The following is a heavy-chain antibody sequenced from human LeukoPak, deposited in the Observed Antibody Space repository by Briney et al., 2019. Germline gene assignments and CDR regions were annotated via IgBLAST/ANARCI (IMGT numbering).Heavy chain of an antibody. J-gene: IGHJ5*02. Sequence: SETRSLTCTVSGGSISSYYWSWIRQPPGKGLEWIGSIYYSGSTYYNPSLKSRVTISVDTSKNQFSLKLSSVTAADTAVYYCARPGYYSNWFDPWGQGTLVTVSS. CDR1: GGSISSYY. CDR3: ARPGYYSNWFDP. D-gene: IGHD3-22*01. CDR2: IYYSGST. V-gene: IGHV4-59*05.